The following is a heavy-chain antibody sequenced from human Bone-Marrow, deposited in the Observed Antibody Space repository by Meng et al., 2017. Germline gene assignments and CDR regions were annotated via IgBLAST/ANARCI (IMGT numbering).Heavy chain of an antibody. V-gene: IGHV1-46*01. J-gene: IGHJ4*02. D-gene: IGHD6-19*01. CDR3: ARDFLDGGWYSQVWALDY. CDR2: INPSGGST. CDR1: GYTFTSYY. Sequence: ASVKVSCKASGYTFTSYYMHWVRQAPGQGLEWMGIINPSGGSTSCAQKFQGRVTMTRDTSTTTVYMELSSLRSEDTAVYYCARDFLDGGWYSQVWALDYWGQGTLVTVSS.